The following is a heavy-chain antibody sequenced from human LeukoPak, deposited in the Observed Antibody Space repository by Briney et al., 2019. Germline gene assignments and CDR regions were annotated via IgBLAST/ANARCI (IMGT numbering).Heavy chain of an antibody. J-gene: IGHJ4*02. V-gene: IGHV3-23*01. CDR3: AKRYYDFWSGYSFDY. CDR1: GFTFSSYA. Sequence: PGGSLRLSCAASGFTFSSYAMSWVRQAPGKGPEWVSAISGSGGSTYYADSVKGRFTISRDNSKNTLYLQMNSLRAEDTAVYYCAKRYYDFWSGYSFDYWGQGTLVTVSS. D-gene: IGHD3-3*01. CDR2: ISGSGGST.